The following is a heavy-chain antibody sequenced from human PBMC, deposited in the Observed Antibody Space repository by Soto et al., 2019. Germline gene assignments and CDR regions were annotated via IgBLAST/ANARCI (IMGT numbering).Heavy chain of an antibody. D-gene: IGHD2-8*02. J-gene: IGHJ4*02. V-gene: IGHV4-34*01. CDR2: LNHSGST. Sequence: SETLSLTCAVYGGSFSGYYWTWLRQPPGTGLEWLGELNHSGSTNYNPSLKSRVTISVDTSKNQFSLKLTSVTAADTAVYYCARDKITGLFDYWGQGTLVTVSS. CDR1: GGSFSGYY. CDR3: ARDKITGLFDY.